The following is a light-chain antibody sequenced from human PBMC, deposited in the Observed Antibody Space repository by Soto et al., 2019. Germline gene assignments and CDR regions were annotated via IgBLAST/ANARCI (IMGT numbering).Light chain of an antibody. J-gene: IGLJ1*01. CDR2: EVS. CDR3: SSYTSSSTL. V-gene: IGLV2-14*01. CDR1: SSDVGSYNY. Sequence: QSALTQPASVSGSPGQSITISCTGTSSDVGSYNYVSWYRQHPGKAPKLMIYEVSNRPSGVSSRFSGSKSGNTASLTISGLQAEDEADYYCSSYTSSSTLFGTGTKVTVL.